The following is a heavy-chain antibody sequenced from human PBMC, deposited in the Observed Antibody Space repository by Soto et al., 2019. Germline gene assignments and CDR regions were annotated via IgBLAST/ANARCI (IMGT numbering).Heavy chain of an antibody. CDR3: ARPPASSSWYHYYYGMDV. Sequence: GGSLRLSCAASGFTFSSYWMSWVRQAPGKGLEWVANIKQDGSEKYYVDSVKGRFTISRDNAKNSLYLQMNSLRAEDTAVYYCARPPASSSWYHYYYGMDVGGQGTTVNVSS. J-gene: IGHJ6*02. CDR2: IKQDGSEK. V-gene: IGHV3-7*03. D-gene: IGHD6-13*01. CDR1: GFTFSSYW.